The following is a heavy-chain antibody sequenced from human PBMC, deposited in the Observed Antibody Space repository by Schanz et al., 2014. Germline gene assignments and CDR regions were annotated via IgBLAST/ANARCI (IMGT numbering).Heavy chain of an antibody. V-gene: IGHV3-48*01. CDR2: ISSSSSIS. D-gene: IGHD4-17*01. CDR3: VRDTDYHFDY. CDR1: GFSFSTYS. J-gene: IGHJ4*02. Sequence: DVHLVESGGGLVQPGGSLRLSCAASGFSFSTYSMNWVRQAPGKGLEWVAYISSSSSISHYSDTVKGRFTISRDNGKTTLYLQMNSLRAEDTAVYYCVRDTDYHFDYWGQGTLVTVSS.